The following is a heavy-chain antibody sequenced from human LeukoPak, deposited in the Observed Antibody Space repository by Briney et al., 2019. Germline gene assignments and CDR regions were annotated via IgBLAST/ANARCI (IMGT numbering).Heavy chain of an antibody. CDR2: ISSSGSTI. CDR3: ARRYRGIAVAGTLDY. D-gene: IGHD6-19*01. J-gene: IGHJ4*02. Sequence: PGGSLRLSCAASGFTFSSYEMNWVRQAPGKGLEWVSYISSSGSTIYYADSVKGRFTISRDNAKNSLYLQMNSLRAEDTAVYYCARRYRGIAVAGTLDYWGQGTLVTVS. CDR1: GFTFSSYE. V-gene: IGHV3-48*03.